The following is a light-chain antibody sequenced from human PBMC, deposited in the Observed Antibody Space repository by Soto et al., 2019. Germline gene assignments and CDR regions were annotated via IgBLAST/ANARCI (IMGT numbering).Light chain of an antibody. CDR3: QQYNSYRT. CDR2: KAS. V-gene: IGKV1-5*03. Sequence: DIQMTQSPSTLSASVGDRVTITCRASQSISSWLAWYQQKPGKAPKLLISKASSLESGVPPRFSGSGSGTEFTLTISSLQPDDFATYYCQQYNSYRTFGQGTKVEVK. J-gene: IGKJ1*01. CDR1: QSISSW.